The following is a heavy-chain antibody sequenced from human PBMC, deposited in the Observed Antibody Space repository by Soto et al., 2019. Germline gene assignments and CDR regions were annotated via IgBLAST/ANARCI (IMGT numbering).Heavy chain of an antibody. CDR1: GFSLSTSGMR. V-gene: IGHV2-70*04. Sequence: SGPTMVNPTQTLTLTCTFSGFSLSTSGMRVGWIRQPPGKALEWLARIDWADDKFYSTSLKTRLTISKDTSKNQVGLTMTNMDPVDTATYYCARDHGHFDYWGQGTLVTVSS. CDR3: ARDHGHFDY. CDR2: IDWADDK. J-gene: IGHJ4*02.